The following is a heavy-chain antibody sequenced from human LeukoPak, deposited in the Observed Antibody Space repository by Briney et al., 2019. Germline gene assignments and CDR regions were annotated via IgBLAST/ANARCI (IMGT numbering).Heavy chain of an antibody. Sequence: GGSLRLSCAASGFNFSAYGMHWVRQAPGKGPEWVIVIPYDGSYKYYADSVRGRFTISRDNSKNTLYLQMKNLRPEDTAVYYCARDTPRPVWGQGTMVTVSS. CDR2: IPYDGSYK. V-gene: IGHV3-30*03. J-gene: IGHJ3*01. CDR1: GFNFSAYG. CDR3: ARDTPRPV.